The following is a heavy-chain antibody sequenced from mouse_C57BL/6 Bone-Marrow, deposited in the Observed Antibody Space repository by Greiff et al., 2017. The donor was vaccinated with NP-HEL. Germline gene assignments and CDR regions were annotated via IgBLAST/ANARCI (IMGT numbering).Heavy chain of an antibody. Sequence: QVQLQQPGAELVKPGASVKMSCKASGYTFTSYWITWVKQRPGQGLEWIGDIYPGSGSTNYNEKFKSKATLTVDTSSSTAYMQLSSLTSEDSAVYYCARWPNWDVNFAMDYWGQGTSVTVSS. J-gene: IGHJ4*01. D-gene: IGHD4-1*01. CDR3: ARWPNWDVNFAMDY. V-gene: IGHV1-55*01. CDR1: GYTFTSYW. CDR2: IYPGSGST.